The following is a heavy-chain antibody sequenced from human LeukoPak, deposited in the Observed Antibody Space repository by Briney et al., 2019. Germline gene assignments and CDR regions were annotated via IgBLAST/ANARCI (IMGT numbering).Heavy chain of an antibody. J-gene: IGHJ3*02. Sequence: PGGSLRLSCAASGFTFSSYEMDWVRQAPGRGLEWVSYISSSGSTIYYADSVKGRFTISRDNAKNSLYLQMNSLRAEDTAVYYCAIGIVGGLDIWGQGTMVTVSS. V-gene: IGHV3-48*03. CDR2: ISSSGSTI. CDR1: GFTFSSYE. D-gene: IGHD1-26*01. CDR3: AIGIVGGLDI.